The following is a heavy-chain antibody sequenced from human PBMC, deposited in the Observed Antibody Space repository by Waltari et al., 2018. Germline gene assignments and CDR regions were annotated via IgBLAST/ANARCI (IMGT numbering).Heavy chain of an antibody. CDR3: TRGGNYDFWSHRPFVDP. V-gene: IGHV4-34*01. Sequence: QVQLQQWGAGLLKPSETLSLTCSVSGASFSAHSWGGVRHVPGKGLEWIGQIRHPGNTNYNPSLQSRVAISIDTSRNQFSLRVFSVTAADTGLYFCTRGGNYDFWSHRPFVDPWGQGTQVTVSS. CDR2: IRHPGNT. CDR1: GASFSAHS. J-gene: IGHJ5*02. D-gene: IGHD3-3*01.